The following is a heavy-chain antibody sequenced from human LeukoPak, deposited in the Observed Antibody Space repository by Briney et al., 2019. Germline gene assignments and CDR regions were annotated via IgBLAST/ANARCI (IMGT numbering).Heavy chain of an antibody. J-gene: IGHJ4*02. CDR2: ISGSGGST. CDR1: GFTFSSYA. Sequence: GGSLRLSCAASGFTFSSYAMSWVRQAPGKGLEWVSVISGSGGSTYYADSVKGRFTISRDNSKNLLYLPINSLRAEDTTVYYCARHLSIAARPDFDYWGQGTLVTVSS. CDR3: ARHLSIAARPDFDY. V-gene: IGHV3-23*01. D-gene: IGHD6-6*01.